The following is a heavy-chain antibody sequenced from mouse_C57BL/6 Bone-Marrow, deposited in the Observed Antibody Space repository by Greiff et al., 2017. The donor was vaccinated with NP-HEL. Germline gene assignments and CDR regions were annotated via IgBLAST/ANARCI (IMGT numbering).Heavy chain of an antibody. CDR2: IRNKANNHAT. J-gene: IGHJ3*01. Sequence: EVKLVESGGGLVQPGGSMKLSCAASGFTFSDAWMDWVRQSPEKGLEWVAEIRNKANNHATYYAEYVKGRFTISRDDSKSSVYLQMNSLRAEDTGIYYCNRGVGQAWFAYWGQGTLVTVSA. D-gene: IGHD3-3*01. V-gene: IGHV6-6*01. CDR1: GFTFSDAW. CDR3: NRGVGQAWFAY.